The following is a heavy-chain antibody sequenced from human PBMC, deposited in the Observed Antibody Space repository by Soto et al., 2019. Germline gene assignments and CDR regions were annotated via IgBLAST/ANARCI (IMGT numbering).Heavy chain of an antibody. Sequence: QVQLVQSGAEVKKPGASVKVSCKASGYTFTHYYIHWLRQATGQGLEWMGMINPSGGSTDYAQKFQGRVTMTTDTSTTTVYRERSSLRSDDTAVYYCARPPFPGCINGVCYPCDHWGQGTLVTVSS. J-gene: IGHJ4*02. CDR1: GYTFTHYY. D-gene: IGHD2-8*01. CDR3: ARPPFPGCINGVCYPCDH. V-gene: IGHV1-46*01. CDR2: INPSGGST.